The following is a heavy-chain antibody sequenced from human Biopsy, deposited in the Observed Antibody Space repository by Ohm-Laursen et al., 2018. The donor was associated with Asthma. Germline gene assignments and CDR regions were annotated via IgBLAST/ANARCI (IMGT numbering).Heavy chain of an antibody. CDR3: VRGSSSWHHGPFHYYYGLDV. J-gene: IGHJ6*02. Sequence: GTLSLTCSLSSGSGGYMRSGNYYWGWIRQPPGKGLEWIGSIYYSGTTYYNPSLESRVTVSEDTSKNQFYLKLISVTAADTAVYYCVRGSSSWHHGPFHYYYGLDVWGQGTTATVSS. V-gene: IGHV4-39*01. CDR2: IYYSGTT. D-gene: IGHD6-13*01. CDR1: SGSGGYMRSGNYY.